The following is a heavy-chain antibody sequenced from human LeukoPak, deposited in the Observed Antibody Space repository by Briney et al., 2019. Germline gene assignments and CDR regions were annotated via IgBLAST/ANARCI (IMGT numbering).Heavy chain of an antibody. J-gene: IGHJ4*02. D-gene: IGHD4-17*01. Sequence: ASVKVSCKASGYPFTAYYLHWVRQAPGQGPEWMGWINPNSGGTNYAQKFEGRVAMTRDTPISTAYMELSRLTYDDEAVHYCARGRTPYGADDYWGQGTLVTVSS. CDR1: GYPFTAYY. V-gene: IGHV1-2*02. CDR2: INPNSGGT. CDR3: ARGRTPYGADDY.